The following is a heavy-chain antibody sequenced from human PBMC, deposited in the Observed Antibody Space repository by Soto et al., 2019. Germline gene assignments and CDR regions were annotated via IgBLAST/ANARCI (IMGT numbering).Heavy chain of an antibody. J-gene: IGHJ4*02. CDR1: GFAFNKHG. D-gene: IGHD3-16*01. Sequence: GGSLRLSCAASGFAFNKHGMHWIRQAPGKGLGWVAVVSYDGGYEYYSESVKYRFTISRDNSKNTVYLQMDSLRLEDTAVYYCAKDQETFSSDNMDYWGQGTLVTVSS. V-gene: IGHV3-30*18. CDR3: AKDQETFSSDNMDY. CDR2: VSYDGGYE.